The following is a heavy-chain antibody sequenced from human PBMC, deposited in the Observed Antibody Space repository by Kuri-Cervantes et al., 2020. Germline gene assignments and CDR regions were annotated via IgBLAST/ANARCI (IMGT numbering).Heavy chain of an antibody. V-gene: IGHV3-53*01. J-gene: IGHJ4*02. CDR2: IYSGGST. CDR3: AKVGSGYYRFDY. CDR1: GFTVSSNY. D-gene: IGHD3-3*01. Sequence: GESLKISCAASGFTVSSNYMSWVRQAPGKGLEWVSVIYSGGSTYYADSVKGRFTIPRDNSKNTLYLQMNSLRAEYTAVYYCAKVGSGYYRFDYWGQGTLVTVSS.